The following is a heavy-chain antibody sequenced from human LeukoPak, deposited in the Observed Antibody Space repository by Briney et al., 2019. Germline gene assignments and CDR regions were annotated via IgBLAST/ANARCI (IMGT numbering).Heavy chain of an antibody. CDR1: GFTFSSYA. CDR2: ISGSGGST. Sequence: GGSLRLSCAASGFTFSSYAMSWVRQAPGKGLGWVSAISGSGGSTYYADSVKGRFTISRDNSKNTLYLQMNSLRAEDTAVYYCAKDHTIVVVPAAMIDYRGQGTLVTVSS. J-gene: IGHJ4*02. CDR3: AKDHTIVVVPAAMIDY. V-gene: IGHV3-23*01. D-gene: IGHD2-2*01.